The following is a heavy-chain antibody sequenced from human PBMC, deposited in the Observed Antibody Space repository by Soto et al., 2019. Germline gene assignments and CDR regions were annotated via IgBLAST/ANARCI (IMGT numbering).Heavy chain of an antibody. Sequence: SETQSLTGTVSGGSISSYYWSWIRQPAGKGLEWIGRIYTSGSTNYNPSLKSRVTMSVDTSKNQFSLKLSSVTAADTAVYYCARDHTAMVNFDYCGQVTLVTVSS. D-gene: IGHD5-18*01. V-gene: IGHV4-4*07. CDR1: GGSISSYY. CDR3: ARDHTAMVNFDY. CDR2: IYTSGST. J-gene: IGHJ4*02.